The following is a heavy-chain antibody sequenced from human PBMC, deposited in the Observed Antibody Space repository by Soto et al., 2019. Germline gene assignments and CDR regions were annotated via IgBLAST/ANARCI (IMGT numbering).Heavy chain of an antibody. CDR3: ARLHCDSPNCVPLDP. V-gene: IGHV4-39*01. D-gene: IGHD2-2*01. CDR2: IYYSGTS. J-gene: IGHJ5*02. Sequence: QLQVQESGPGLVKPSETLSLTCTVSGGSISDDTDYWGWIRQPPGKGLEWIGSIYYSGTSSYNPSLKSRVTMSVDTSKKQLSLRLSSVTAADTAVYYCARLHCDSPNCVPLDPWGQGTLVIVSS. CDR1: GGSISDDTDY.